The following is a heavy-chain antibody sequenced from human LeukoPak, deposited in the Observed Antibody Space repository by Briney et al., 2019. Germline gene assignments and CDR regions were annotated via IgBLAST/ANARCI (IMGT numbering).Heavy chain of an antibody. Sequence: EPSETLSLTCTVSGGSISSGDYYWSWIRQPPGKGLEWIGYIYYSGSTYYNPSLKSRVTISVDTSKNQFSLKLSSVTAADTAVYYCARRFSGSYFFDYWGQGTLVTVSS. J-gene: IGHJ4*02. V-gene: IGHV4-30-4*08. CDR3: ARRFSGSYFFDY. CDR1: GGSISSGDYY. D-gene: IGHD1-26*01. CDR2: IYYSGST.